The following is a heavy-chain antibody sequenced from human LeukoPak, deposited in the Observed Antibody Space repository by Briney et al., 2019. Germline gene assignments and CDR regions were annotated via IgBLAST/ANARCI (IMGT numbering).Heavy chain of an antibody. CDR3: ARAPNYYDSSGYWPHDDAFDI. Sequence: PSETLSLTCTVSGGSISNYYWSWMRQPAGKGLEWIGHIYTSGSTNYNPSLKSRVTISVDTSKNQFSLKLSSVTAADTAVYYCARAPNYYDSSGYWPHDDAFDIWGQGTMVTVSS. CDR1: GGSISNYY. CDR2: IYTSGST. D-gene: IGHD3-22*01. J-gene: IGHJ3*02. V-gene: IGHV4-4*07.